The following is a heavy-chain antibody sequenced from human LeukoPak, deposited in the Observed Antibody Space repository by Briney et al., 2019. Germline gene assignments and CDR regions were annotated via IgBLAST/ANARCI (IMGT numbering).Heavy chain of an antibody. Sequence: SETLSLTCAVSGGSFSGYYWSWIRQPPGKGLEWIGEINHSGSTNYNTSLKSRVTISVDTSKNQFSLKLSSVTAADTAVYYCASRSFYDVWSTHIRAWGQGTLVTVSS. J-gene: IGHJ5*02. CDR3: ASRSFYDVWSTHIRA. CDR2: INHSGST. CDR1: GGSFSGYY. V-gene: IGHV4-34*01. D-gene: IGHD3-3*01.